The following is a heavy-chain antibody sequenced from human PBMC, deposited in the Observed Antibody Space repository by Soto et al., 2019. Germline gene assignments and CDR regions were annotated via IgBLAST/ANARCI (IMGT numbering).Heavy chain of an antibody. V-gene: IGHV1-8*01. CDR3: ARAAASLEP. J-gene: IGHJ5*02. D-gene: IGHD6-25*01. Sequence: GASVKVSCKTSGYMFTNYDINWVRQATGQGLEWMGWMNPKSGNTGHAQKFQGRVTMTMDTSITTAYMELSSLTSDDTAIYYCARAAASLEPWGQGTLVTVSS. CDR1: GYMFTNYD. CDR2: MNPKSGNT.